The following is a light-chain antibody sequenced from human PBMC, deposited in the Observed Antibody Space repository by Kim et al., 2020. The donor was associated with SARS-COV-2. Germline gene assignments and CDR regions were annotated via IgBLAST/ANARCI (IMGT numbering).Light chain of an antibody. CDR2: EVT. J-gene: IGLJ1*01. CDR1: SSDVGRYDF. Sequence: YVTISGTGTSSDVGRYDFVSWYQHHPGKAPKVIIYEVTKRSSGVPDRFAGSKSGNTASLTVSGLQAEEEADYYCSSHASPNNAFVFGTGTKVTVL. CDR3: SSHASPNNAFV. V-gene: IGLV2-8*01.